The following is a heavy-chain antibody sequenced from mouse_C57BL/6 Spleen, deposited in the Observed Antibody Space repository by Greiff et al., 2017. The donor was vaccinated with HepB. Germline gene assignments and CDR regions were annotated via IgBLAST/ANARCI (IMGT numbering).Heavy chain of an antibody. CDR1: GFTFSSYA. V-gene: IGHV5-4*01. Sequence: DVQLVESGGGLVKPGGSLKLSCAASGFTFSSYAMSWVRQTPEKRLEWVATISDGGSYTYYPDNVKGRFTISRDNAKNNLYLQMSHLKSEDTAMYYCARGDYDVPFAYWGQGTLVTVSA. CDR2: ISDGGSYT. D-gene: IGHD2-4*01. CDR3: ARGDYDVPFAY. J-gene: IGHJ3*01.